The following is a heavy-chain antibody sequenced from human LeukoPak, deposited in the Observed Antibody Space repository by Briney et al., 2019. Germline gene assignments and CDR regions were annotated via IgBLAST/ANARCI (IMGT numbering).Heavy chain of an antibody. CDR1: GGSISNYY. J-gene: IGHJ6*02. CDR3: ARVSPIAVAGSSYYYAMDV. V-gene: IGHV4-4*07. D-gene: IGHD6-19*01. Sequence: SETLSLTCNVSGGSISNYYWTWIRQPAGKGLEWIGRIYSSGTTTYNPSLKSRVAMSVDTSRNQFSLKLSSVTAADTAVYYCARVSPIAVAGSSYYYAMDVWGQGTTVTVSS. CDR2: IYSSGTT.